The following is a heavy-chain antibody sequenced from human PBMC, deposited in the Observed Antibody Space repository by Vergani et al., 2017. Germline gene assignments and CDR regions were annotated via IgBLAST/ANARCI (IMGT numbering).Heavy chain of an antibody. V-gene: IGHV4-30-2*01. Sequence: QLQLQESGSGLVKPSQTLSLTCAVSGGSISSGGYSWSWIRQPPGKGLEWIGYIYHSGSTYYNPSLKSRVTISVDRSKNQFSLKLSSVTAADTAVYYCATHAGSYYDFWSGYYTGSGMDVWGQGTTVTVSS. CDR2: IYHSGST. CDR3: ATHAGSYYDFWSGYYTGSGMDV. D-gene: IGHD3-3*01. CDR1: GGSISSGGYS. J-gene: IGHJ6*02.